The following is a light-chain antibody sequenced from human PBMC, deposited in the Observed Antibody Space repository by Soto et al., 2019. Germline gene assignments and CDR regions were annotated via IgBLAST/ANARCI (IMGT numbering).Light chain of an antibody. V-gene: IGLV1-40*01. Sequence: QSVLTQPPSVSGAPGQTVTISCTGSSSNIGAGYDVHWYQQLPGTAPKLLIYGNSNRPSGVPDRFSGSKSGTSASLAITGLQAEDEADYYCQYYDRSLSDCVFGGGTKLTVL. CDR3: QYYDRSLSDCV. CDR2: GNS. CDR1: SSNIGAGYD. J-gene: IGLJ3*02.